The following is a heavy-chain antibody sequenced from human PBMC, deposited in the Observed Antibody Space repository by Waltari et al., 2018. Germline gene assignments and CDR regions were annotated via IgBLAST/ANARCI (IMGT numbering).Heavy chain of an antibody. Sequence: QVQLVESGGGVVQPGRSLRLSCAASGFIFSTYAMHWVRQAPGKWLVSRSVLSYDGINKYYADSLKGRFTISRDNSNNTLYLQMNTLTPEDTAVYFCARENRQWLAPEPYYFDYWGLGTLVTVTS. CDR2: LSYDGINK. J-gene: IGHJ4*02. CDR1: GFIFSTYA. CDR3: ARENRQWLAPEPYYFDY. D-gene: IGHD6-19*01. V-gene: IGHV3-30*01.